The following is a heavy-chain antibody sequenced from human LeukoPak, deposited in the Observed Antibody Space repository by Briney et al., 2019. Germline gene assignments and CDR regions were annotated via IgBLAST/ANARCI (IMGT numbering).Heavy chain of an antibody. D-gene: IGHD3-22*01. CDR3: ARDWGYYYDCSGYYPDDAFDI. V-gene: IGHV1-46*01. CDR1: GYTFTSYY. Sequence: VSVKVSCKASGYTFTSYYMHWVRQAPGQGLEWMGIINPSGGSTSYAQKFQGRVTMTRDTSTSTVYMELSSLRSEDTAVYYCARDWGYYYDCSGYYPDDAFDIWGQGTMITVSS. CDR2: INPSGGST. J-gene: IGHJ3*02.